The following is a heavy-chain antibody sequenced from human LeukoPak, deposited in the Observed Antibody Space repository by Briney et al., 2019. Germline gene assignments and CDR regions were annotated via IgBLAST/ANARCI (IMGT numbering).Heavy chain of an antibody. V-gene: IGHV1-69*05. CDR2: IIPIFGTA. J-gene: IGHJ5*02. D-gene: IGHD3-22*01. Sequence: ASVKVSCKASGGTFSSYAISWVRQAPGQGLEWMGRIIPIFGTANYAQKFQGRVTITTDESTSTAYMELSSLRSEDTAVYYCAREMYYYDSSGYSINWFDPWGQGTLVTVSS. CDR3: AREMYYYDSSGYSINWFDP. CDR1: GGTFSSYA.